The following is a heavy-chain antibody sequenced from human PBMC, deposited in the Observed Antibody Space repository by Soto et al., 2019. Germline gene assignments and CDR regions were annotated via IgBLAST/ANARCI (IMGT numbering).Heavy chain of an antibody. Sequence: QVQLVESGGGVVQPGRSLRLSCAASGFTFSSYGMHWVRQAPGKGLEWVAVISYDGSNKYYADSVKGRRTISKDNYKHSLYLQINSLRGEDTDVYYWEKDNGSRCGWVRGGDASDRWGQGTMVTVSS. D-gene: IGHD2-8*01. J-gene: IGHJ3*01. V-gene: IGHV3-30*18. CDR3: EKDNGSRCGWVRGGDASDR. CDR1: GFTFSSYG. CDR2: ISYDGSNK.